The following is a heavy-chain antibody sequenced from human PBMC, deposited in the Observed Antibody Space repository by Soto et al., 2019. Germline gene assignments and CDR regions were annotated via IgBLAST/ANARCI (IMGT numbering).Heavy chain of an antibody. V-gene: IGHV4-34*01. Sequence: PSETLSLTCAVYGGSFSGYYWSWIRQPPGKGLEWIGEINHSGSTNYNPSLKSRVTISVDTSKNQFSLKLSSVTAADTAVYYCARAPPTTNWFDPWGQGTLVTVSS. J-gene: IGHJ5*02. CDR2: INHSGST. CDR3: ARAPPTTNWFDP. CDR1: GGSFSGYY. D-gene: IGHD4-17*01.